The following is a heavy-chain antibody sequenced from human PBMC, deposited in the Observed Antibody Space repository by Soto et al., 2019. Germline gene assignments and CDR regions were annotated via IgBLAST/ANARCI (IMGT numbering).Heavy chain of an antibody. V-gene: IGHV1-69*13. Sequence: ASVKVSCKASGGTFSSYAISWVRQAPGQGLEWMGGIIPIFGTANYAQKFQGRVTITADESTSTAYMELSSLRSEDTAVYYCARDAEDYNWFDPWGQGTLVTVSS. J-gene: IGHJ5*02. CDR1: GGTFSSYA. CDR3: ARDAEDYNWFDP. CDR2: IIPIFGTA.